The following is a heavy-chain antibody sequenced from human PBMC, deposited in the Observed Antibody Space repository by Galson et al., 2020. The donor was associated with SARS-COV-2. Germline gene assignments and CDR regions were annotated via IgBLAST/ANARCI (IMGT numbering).Heavy chain of an antibody. J-gene: IGHJ4*02. D-gene: IGHD1-1*01. CDR3: ATAGGTGNFFDY. CDR1: GFTFSSYS. V-gene: IGHV3-21*01. Sequence: GGSLRLSCVASGFTFSSYSMNWVRQAPGKGLEWVSSISSSSSYTYYADSVKGRFTISRDNAKNSLYLQMNSLRAEDTAVYYCATAGGTGNFFDYWGQGTLVTVSS. CDR2: ISSSSSYT.